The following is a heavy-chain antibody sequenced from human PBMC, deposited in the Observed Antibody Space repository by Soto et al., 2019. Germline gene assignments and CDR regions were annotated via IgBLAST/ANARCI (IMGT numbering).Heavy chain of an antibody. V-gene: IGHV3-23*01. J-gene: IGHJ4*02. CDR1: GFTFRNYA. D-gene: IGHD3-22*01. CDR2: ISVSGGST. CDR3: AKGMYYYDSSGYRLFDY. Sequence: PGGSLRLSCAASGFTFRNYAMNWVRQAPGKGLEWVSGISVSGGSTYYADSVKGRFTVSRDNSKNTVCLQMNSLRAEDTAVYFCAKGMYYYDSSGYRLFDYWGQGTLVTVSS.